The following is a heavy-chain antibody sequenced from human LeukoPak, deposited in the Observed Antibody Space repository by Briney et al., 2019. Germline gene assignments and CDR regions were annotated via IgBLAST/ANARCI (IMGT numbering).Heavy chain of an antibody. CDR1: GFTFSSYE. Sequence: GGSLRLSCAASGFTFSSYEMNWVRQAPGKGLGWVSYISSSGSTIYYADSVKGRFTISRDNAKNSLYLQMNSLRAEDTAVYYCASSGGSGYDLDYWGQGTLVTVSS. V-gene: IGHV3-48*03. J-gene: IGHJ4*02. CDR2: ISSSGSTI. CDR3: ASSGGSGYDLDY. D-gene: IGHD5-12*01.